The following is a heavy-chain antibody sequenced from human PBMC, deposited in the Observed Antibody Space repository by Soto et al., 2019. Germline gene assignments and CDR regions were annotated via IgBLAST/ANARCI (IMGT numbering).Heavy chain of an antibody. Sequence: GGSLRLSCAASGFSFSTYGMHWVRQAPGKGLHWVAFLSHDGSAKYYADSVKGRFTVSRDNSKNTLYLQMNNLRPEDTAVYYCAKDTLVEAGTGYFDYWGQGSLVTVSS. V-gene: IGHV3-30*18. CDR3: AKDTLVEAGTGYFDY. CDR2: LSHDGSAK. CDR1: GFSFSTYG. D-gene: IGHD6-19*01. J-gene: IGHJ4*02.